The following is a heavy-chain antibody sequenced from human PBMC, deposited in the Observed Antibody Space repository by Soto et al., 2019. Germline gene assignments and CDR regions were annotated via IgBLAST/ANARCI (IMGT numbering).Heavy chain of an antibody. CDR3: ARDWGYGSGSSVNHYLGY. CDR2: IKRDASEK. CDR1: GFAFGNYW. D-gene: IGHD3-10*01. J-gene: IGHJ4*01. V-gene: IGHV3-7*01. Sequence: EVQLVESGGDLVQPGGSLRLSCAASGFAFGNYWMSSVRQAPGKGLEWLATIKRDASEKKYVDSVKGRFTMSRDNAMNSLYLPMDRLRAADPAVYYCARDWGYGSGSSVNHYLGYWGHGTLVTGSS.